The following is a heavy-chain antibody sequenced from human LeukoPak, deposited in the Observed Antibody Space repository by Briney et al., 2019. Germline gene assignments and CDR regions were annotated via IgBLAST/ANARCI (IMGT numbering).Heavy chain of an antibody. CDR2: IKHDGSEK. D-gene: IGHD3-9*01. CDR3: AREFALDWKIDF. CDR1: GFTFSSYW. V-gene: IGHV3-7*01. Sequence: GGSLRLSCAASGFTFSSYWMTWVRQAPGKGLEWVANIKHDGSEKYYVDSVKGRFAISRDNAKNSLYLQMNSLRAEDTAVYYCAREFALDWKIDFWGQGTLVTVSS. J-gene: IGHJ4*02.